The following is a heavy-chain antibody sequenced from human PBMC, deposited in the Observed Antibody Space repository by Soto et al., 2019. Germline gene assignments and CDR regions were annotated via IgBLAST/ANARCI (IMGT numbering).Heavy chain of an antibody. CDR2: ISSSGSTI. CDR3: AREGWRMAPLYGMDV. Sequence: PGGSLRLSCAASGFTFSDYYMSWIRQAPGKGLEWVSYISSSGSTIYYADSVKGRFTISRDNAKNSPYLQMNSLRAEDTAVYYCAREGWRMAPLYGMDVWGQGTTVTVSS. CDR1: GFTFSDYY. V-gene: IGHV3-11*01. D-gene: IGHD2-8*01. J-gene: IGHJ6*02.